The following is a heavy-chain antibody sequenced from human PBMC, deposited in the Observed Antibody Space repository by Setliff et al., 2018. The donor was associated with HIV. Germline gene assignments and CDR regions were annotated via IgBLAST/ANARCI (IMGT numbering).Heavy chain of an antibody. D-gene: IGHD3-10*01. CDR1: GGSISTSRYY. Sequence: SETRSLTCTVSGGSISTSRYYWGWIRQPPGKGLEWIGSINYRGNTYYNPSLKSRAAISVDTSKNQISLKLSSVTAADTAVYYCASLDGSESPYIYYYYMDVWGKGTAVTVSS. J-gene: IGHJ6*03. CDR2: INYRGNT. CDR3: ASLDGSESPYIYYYYMDV. V-gene: IGHV4-39*01.